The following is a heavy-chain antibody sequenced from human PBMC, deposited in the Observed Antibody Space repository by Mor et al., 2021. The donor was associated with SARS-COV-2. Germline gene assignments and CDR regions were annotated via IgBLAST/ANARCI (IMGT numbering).Heavy chain of an antibody. J-gene: IGHJ3*02. D-gene: IGHD6-19*01. CDR3: ARASFAQWLVTDAFDI. CDR2: INHSGST. V-gene: IGHV4-34*01. Sequence: QPPGKGLERSGEINHSGSTNYNPSLKSRVTISVDTSKNQFSLKLSSVTAADTAVYYCARASFAQWLVTDAFDIWGQG.